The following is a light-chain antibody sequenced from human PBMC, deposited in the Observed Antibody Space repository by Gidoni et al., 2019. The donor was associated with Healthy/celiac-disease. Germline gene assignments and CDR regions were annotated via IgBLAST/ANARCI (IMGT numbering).Light chain of an antibody. CDR3: SSYTSSSVV. Sequence: QSALPQPPSVSGSPGQSVTISCTGTSSDVGSYNRVSWYQQPPGTDPKLMIYEVSNRPSGVPDRFSGSKSGNKASLTISGLQAEDEADYYCSSYTSSSVVFGGGTKLTVL. J-gene: IGLJ2*01. CDR2: EVS. V-gene: IGLV2-18*02. CDR1: SSDVGSYNR.